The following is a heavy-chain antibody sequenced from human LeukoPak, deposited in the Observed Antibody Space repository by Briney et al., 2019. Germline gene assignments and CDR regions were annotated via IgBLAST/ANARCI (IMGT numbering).Heavy chain of an antibody. CDR1: GFTFSSYW. J-gene: IGHJ4*02. Sequence: GGSLRLSCAASGFTFSSYWMHWVRQAPGKGLVWVSRIKYDASSTSYADSVKGRFTISRDNAMNTLYLQMNSLRAEDTAVYYCARGATYAYYQDYWGQGTLVTVSS. V-gene: IGHV3-74*01. CDR3: ARGATYAYYQDY. D-gene: IGHD1-26*01. CDR2: IKYDASST.